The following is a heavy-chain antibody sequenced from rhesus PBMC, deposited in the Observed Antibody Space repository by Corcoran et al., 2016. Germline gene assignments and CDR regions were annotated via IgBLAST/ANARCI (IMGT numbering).Heavy chain of an antibody. CDR2: IYGSSGST. CDR3: ARRSSWSYFDY. Sequence: QVQLQESGPGLVKPSDTLSLTCPVSGGSISDNYDWTWISQPPGKGLEWIGFIYGSSGSTNYNPSLKNRVTISKDTSKNQFSLSLSSVTAADTAVYSCARRSSWSYFDYWGQGVLVTVSS. V-gene: IGHV4-76*01. D-gene: IGHD6-13*01. J-gene: IGHJ4*01. CDR1: GGSISDNYD.